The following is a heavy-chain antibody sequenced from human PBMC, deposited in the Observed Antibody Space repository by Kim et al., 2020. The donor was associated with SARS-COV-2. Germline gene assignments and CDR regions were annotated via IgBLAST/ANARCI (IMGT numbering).Heavy chain of an antibody. D-gene: IGHD3-10*01. CDR2: IYYSGST. CDR1: GGSISSYY. CDR3: ARARSGSGSRYYYGMDV. J-gene: IGHJ6*02. V-gene: IGHV4-59*01. Sequence: SETLSLTCTVSGGSISSYYWSWIRQPPGKGLEWIGYIYYSGSTNYNPSLKSRVTISVDTSKNQFSLKLSSVTAADTAVYYCARARSGSGSRYYYGMDVWGQGTTVTVSS.